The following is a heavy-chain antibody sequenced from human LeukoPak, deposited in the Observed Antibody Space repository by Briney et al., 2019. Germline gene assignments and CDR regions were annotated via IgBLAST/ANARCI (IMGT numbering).Heavy chain of an antibody. CDR2: IYPGDSDT. J-gene: IGHJ5*02. D-gene: IGHD6-19*01. CDR3: ARHGSGYSSGWYDP. CDR1: GSPFTSYW. Sequence: GASLQISCQGSGSPFTSYWSGWGRQVPGKGLEWMRIIYPGDSDTRYSPSFQGKVTISADKSISTAYLQWSSLKASDTAMYYCARHGSGYSSGWYDPWGQGTLVTVSS. V-gene: IGHV5-51*01.